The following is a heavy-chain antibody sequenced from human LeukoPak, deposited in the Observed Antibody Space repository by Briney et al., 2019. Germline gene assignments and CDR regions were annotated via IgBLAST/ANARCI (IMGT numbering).Heavy chain of an antibody. V-gene: IGHV3-74*01. CDR1: GLTFSNYW. J-gene: IGHJ6*02. CDR3: ARDRAYYYDSSGYYRYYYYGMDV. D-gene: IGHD3-22*01. Sequence: GGSLRLSCAASGLTFSNYWMHWVRQVPGKGLLWVSGINTDGRTTVYADSVKGRFTISRDNAKNSLYLQMNSLRAEDTAVYYCARDRAYYYDSSGYYRYYYYGMDVWGQGTTVTVSS. CDR2: INTDGRTT.